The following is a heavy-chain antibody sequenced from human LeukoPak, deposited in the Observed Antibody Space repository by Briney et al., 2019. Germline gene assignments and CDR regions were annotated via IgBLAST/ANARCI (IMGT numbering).Heavy chain of an antibody. D-gene: IGHD2-15*01. Sequence: GGSLRLSCAASGFTFSSSWMSWVRQAPGQGLEWVSSISHISSNIYYADSVKGRFTISRDNAKNSLYLQMHSLRAEDTAVYYCGRQAAPDYWGQGTLVTVSS. CDR2: ISHISSNI. J-gene: IGHJ4*02. V-gene: IGHV3-21*01. CDR1: GFTFSSSW. CDR3: GRQAAPDY.